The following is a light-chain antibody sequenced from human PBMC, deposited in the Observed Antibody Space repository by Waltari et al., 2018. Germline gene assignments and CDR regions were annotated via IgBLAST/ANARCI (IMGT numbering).Light chain of an antibody. J-gene: IGLJ1*01. Sequence: QSALTPPASVSGSPGQSLTIPCTGISGDIWSFYLVPWYQQHPGRAPKLIIYEVTKRPSGVSNRFSASKSGNTAALTISGLQAEDEADYHCCSYAGSSTYSYVFGPGTKVSVL. CDR1: SGDIWSFYL. V-gene: IGLV2-23*02. CDR3: CSYAGSSTYSYV. CDR2: EVT.